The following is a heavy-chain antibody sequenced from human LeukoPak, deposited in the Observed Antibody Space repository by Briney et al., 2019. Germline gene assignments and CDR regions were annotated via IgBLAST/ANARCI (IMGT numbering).Heavy chain of an antibody. V-gene: IGHV1-2*02. CDR1: GYTFTGYY. J-gene: IGHJ4*02. D-gene: IGHD2-2*01. Sequence: GASVKVSCKASGYTFTGYYMNWVRQAPGQGLEWMGWINPNNGGTNYAQKFQGRVTMTRDTSISTAYMELSRLTSDDTAVYYCARGRGTTSSNFDYWGQGTLVTVSS. CDR3: ARGRGTTSSNFDY. CDR2: INPNNGGT.